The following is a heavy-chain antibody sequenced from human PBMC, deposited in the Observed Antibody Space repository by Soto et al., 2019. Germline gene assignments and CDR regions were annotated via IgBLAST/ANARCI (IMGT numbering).Heavy chain of an antibody. CDR2: ISSNGGST. CDR1: GFTFINYA. J-gene: IGHJ6*03. D-gene: IGHD6-6*01. V-gene: IGHV3-64*01. Sequence: GGSLRLSCTASGFTFINYAMHWVRQAPGKGLEYVSAISSNGGSTYYANSVKGRFTISRDNSKNTLYLQMGSLRAEDMAVYYCARDVFVLTRGSSPGSAYYYYYMDVWGKGTTVTVSS. CDR3: ARDVFVLTRGSSPGSAYYYYYMDV.